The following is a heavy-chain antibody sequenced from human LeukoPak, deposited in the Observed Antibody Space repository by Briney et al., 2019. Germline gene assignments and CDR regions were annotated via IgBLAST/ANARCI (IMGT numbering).Heavy chain of an antibody. CDR3: ASEKYYDFWSGYGYYYGMDV. Sequence: SVKVSCKASGGTFSSYAIGWVRQAPGQGLEWMGGIIPIFGTANYAQKFQGRVTITADESTSTAYMELSSLRSEDTAVYYCASEKYYDFWSGYGYYYGMDVWGQGTTVTVSS. V-gene: IGHV1-69*13. J-gene: IGHJ6*02. CDR1: GGTFSSYA. CDR2: IIPIFGTA. D-gene: IGHD3-3*01.